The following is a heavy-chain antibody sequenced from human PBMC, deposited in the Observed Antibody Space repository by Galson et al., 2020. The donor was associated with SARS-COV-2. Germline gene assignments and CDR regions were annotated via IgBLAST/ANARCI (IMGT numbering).Heavy chain of an antibody. V-gene: IGHV3-7*03. J-gene: IGHJ4*02. CDR3: ARGGRWRLFDS. CDR2: IKFDGSES. CDR1: GFTFSSHW. Sequence: GGSLRLSCAASGFTFSSHWMSWVRQAPGKGLEWVANIKFDGSESYYVDSVKGRFTISRDNPKNSLYLQMHSLRVEDTAVYYCARGGRWRLFDSWGQGTLVTVSS. D-gene: IGHD2-15*01.